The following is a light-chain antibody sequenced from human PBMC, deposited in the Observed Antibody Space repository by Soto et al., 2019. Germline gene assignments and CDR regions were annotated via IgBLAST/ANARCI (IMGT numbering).Light chain of an antibody. CDR2: KAS. V-gene: IGKV1-5*03. CDR3: QQYDNWSWT. Sequence: IQMTHSPSIMSASVGDIVTISLLSIQSISSWLAWYQQKPGKDPKLLIYKASGLESGVPSRFSGSGSGTDFTLTISSMQSEDFAVYYCQQYDNWSWTFGQRTNVDI. CDR1: QSISSW. J-gene: IGKJ1*01.